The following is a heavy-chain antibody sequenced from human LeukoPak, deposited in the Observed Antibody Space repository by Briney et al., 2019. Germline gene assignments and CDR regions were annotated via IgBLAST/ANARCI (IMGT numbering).Heavy chain of an antibody. D-gene: IGHD5-24*01. CDR1: GGTFSSYA. Sequence: ASVKVSCKASGGTFSSYAISWVRQAPGQGLERMGRIIPILGIANYAQKFQGRVTITADKSTSTAYMELSSLRSEDTAVYYCARTGLEMATNLDGNFDYWGQGTLVTVSS. V-gene: IGHV1-69*04. CDR2: IIPILGIA. J-gene: IGHJ4*02. CDR3: ARTGLEMATNLDGNFDY.